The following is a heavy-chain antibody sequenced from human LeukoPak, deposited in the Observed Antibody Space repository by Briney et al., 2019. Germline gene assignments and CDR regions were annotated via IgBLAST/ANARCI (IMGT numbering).Heavy chain of an antibody. D-gene: IGHD1-26*01. J-gene: IGHJ3*02. Sequence: SETLSLTCTVSGYSISSGHYWGWIRQPPGKGLEWIGSIYYSGSTYYNPSLKSRVSISVDTSKNQFSLRLSSVTAADTALYYCARGFPLYSGTYSDTFDIWGRGTMVTVSS. CDR1: GYSISSGHY. V-gene: IGHV4-38-2*02. CDR2: IYYSGST. CDR3: ARGFPLYSGTYSDTFDI.